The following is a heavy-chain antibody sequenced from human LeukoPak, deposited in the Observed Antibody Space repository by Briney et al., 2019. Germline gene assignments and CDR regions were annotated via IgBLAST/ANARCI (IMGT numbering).Heavy chain of an antibody. CDR1: GSSISSFY. CDR3: ARVMEGDYGGMDV. Sequence: SETLSLTGTVSGSSISSFYWTWIRQPPGKGLEGIGYSYYSGTTTYNPSLKSRVTISLDTSKTTLSLKLTSVTAADTAVYYCARVMEGDYGGMDVWGQGTPVTVSS. CDR2: SYYSGTT. V-gene: IGHV4-59*01. J-gene: IGHJ6*02. D-gene: IGHD3-3*01.